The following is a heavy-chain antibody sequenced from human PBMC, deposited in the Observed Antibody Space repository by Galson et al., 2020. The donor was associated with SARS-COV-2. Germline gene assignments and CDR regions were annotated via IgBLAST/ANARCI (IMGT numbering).Heavy chain of an antibody. CDR2: ISACNGNT. D-gene: IGHD3-10*01. CDR3: ARDITMVQGVILYYYYGMDV. J-gene: IGHJ6*02. Sequence: ASVKVSCTASGYTFTSYGISWVRQAPGQGLEWMGWISACNGNTNYAQKLQGRVTMTTDTSTSTAYMELRSLRSDDTAVYYCARDITMVQGVILYYYYGMDVWGQGTTVTVSS. V-gene: IGHV1-18*01. CDR1: GYTFTSYG.